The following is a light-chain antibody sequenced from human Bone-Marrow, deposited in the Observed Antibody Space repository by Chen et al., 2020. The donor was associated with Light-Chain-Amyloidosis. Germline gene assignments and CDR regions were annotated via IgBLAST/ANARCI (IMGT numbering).Light chain of an antibody. J-gene: IGLJ3*02. CDR2: DDS. CDR1: NIGSTG. V-gene: IGLV3-21*02. Sequence: SYVLTQPSSVSVAPGQKATSACGGNNIGSTGVQWYQQPTGQAPILVVSDDSDRHSGIPGRLSGYNSCHSATLTISRVQAGDEADYYGQVWDRSGDRPVFGGGTKLTVL. CDR3: QVWDRSGDRPV.